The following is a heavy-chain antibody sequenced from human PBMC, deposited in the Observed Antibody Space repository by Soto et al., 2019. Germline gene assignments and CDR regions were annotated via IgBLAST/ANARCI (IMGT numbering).Heavy chain of an antibody. V-gene: IGHV1-69*06. Sequence: QMQLVQSGAEVKKPGSSVKVSCKASGGTLSSFINYPINWVRQAPGQGLEWMGGIVPNVGTVNYAQKFQGRVTITADNCTGTADMELSSLRSEDTALYYCARRDTSGFLRYFDNWGQGTLFTVSS. CDR1: GGTLSSFINYP. CDR3: ARRDTSGFLRYFDN. CDR2: IVPNVGTV. J-gene: IGHJ4*02. D-gene: IGHD3-3*01.